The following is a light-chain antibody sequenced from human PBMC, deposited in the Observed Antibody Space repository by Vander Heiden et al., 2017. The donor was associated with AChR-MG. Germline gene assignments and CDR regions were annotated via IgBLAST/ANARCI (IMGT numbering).Light chain of an antibody. CDR2: DAS. CDR3: QQRSNWRFT. V-gene: IGKV3-11*01. CDR1: QSVSSY. Sequence: EIVLTQSPATLSLPPGERATLPCRASQSVSSYLAWYQQKPGQAPRLLIYDASNRATGIPARFSGSGSGTDFTLTISSLEPEDFAVYYCQQRSNWRFTFGPGTKVDIK. J-gene: IGKJ3*01.